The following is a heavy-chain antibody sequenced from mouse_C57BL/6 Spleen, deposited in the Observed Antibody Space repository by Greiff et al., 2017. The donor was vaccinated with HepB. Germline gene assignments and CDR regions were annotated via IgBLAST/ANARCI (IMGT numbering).Heavy chain of an antibody. V-gene: IGHV1-82*01. J-gene: IGHJ4*01. Sequence: QVQLQQSGPELVKPGASVKISCKASGYAFSSSWMNWVKQRPGKGLEWIGRIYPGDGDTNYNGKFKGKATLTADKSSSTAYMQLSSLTSEDSAVYFCAREEVLRSYAMDYWGQGTSVTVSS. CDR2: IYPGDGDT. D-gene: IGHD1-1*01. CDR1: GYAFSSSW. CDR3: AREEVLRSYAMDY.